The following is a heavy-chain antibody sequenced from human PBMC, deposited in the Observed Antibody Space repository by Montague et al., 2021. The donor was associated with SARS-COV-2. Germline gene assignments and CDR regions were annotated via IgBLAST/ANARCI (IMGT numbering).Heavy chain of an antibody. CDR1: GFTVSSNY. J-gene: IGHJ6*02. CDR3: AREGQIGWYDPWYYYGMDV. CDR2: IYSGGST. Sequence: SLRLSCAASGFTVSSNYMSWVRQAPGKGLEWVSVIYSGGSTYYADSVKGRFTISRHNSKNTLYLPTNSLRAEDPAVYYCAREGQIGWYDPWYYYGMDVWGQGTTATVSS. V-gene: IGHV3-53*04. D-gene: IGHD6-19*01.